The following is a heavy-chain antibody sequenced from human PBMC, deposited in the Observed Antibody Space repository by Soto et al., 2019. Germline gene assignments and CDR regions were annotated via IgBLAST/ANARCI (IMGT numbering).Heavy chain of an antibody. V-gene: IGHV1-69*04. CDR3: AREEDVVVPAAIWFFASSDYYHYYMYA. D-gene: IGHD2-2*01. CDR2: IIPILGIA. Sequence: SVKVSCKASGGTFSSYTISWVRQAPGQGLEWMGRIIPILGIANYAQKFQGRVTITADKSTSTAYMELSSLRSEDTAVYYCAREEDVVVPAAIWFFASSDYYHYYMYALGKGTTVTVSS. J-gene: IGHJ6*03. CDR1: GGTFSSYT.